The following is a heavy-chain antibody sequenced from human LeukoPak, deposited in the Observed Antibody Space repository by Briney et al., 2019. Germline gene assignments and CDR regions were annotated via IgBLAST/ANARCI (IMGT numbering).Heavy chain of an antibody. CDR3: AKEGIAVAEDY. Sequence: GGSLRLSCAASGFTFTSYSMSWVRQAPGKGLEWVSGTSDRGDYTYYADSVKGRFTISRDNSKNTLYLQMNSLRAEDTAVYYCAKEGIAVAEDYWGQGTLVTVSS. J-gene: IGHJ4*02. D-gene: IGHD6-19*01. CDR1: GFTFTSYS. V-gene: IGHV3-23*01. CDR2: TSDRGDYT.